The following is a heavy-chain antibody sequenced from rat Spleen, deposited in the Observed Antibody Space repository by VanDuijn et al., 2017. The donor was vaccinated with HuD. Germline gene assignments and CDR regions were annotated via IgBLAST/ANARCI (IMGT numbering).Heavy chain of an antibody. D-gene: IGHD1-7*01. V-gene: IGHV5-31*01. CDR1: GFTFSIYW. Sequence: EVQLVESGGGLVQPGRSLKLSCIASGFTFSIYWMTWIRQTPGKGLEWVASITNTGDSTYYPDSVQGRFTISRDNAKSSLYLQMNSLKSEDTATYYCARPQDLGMTEYYFDYWGQGVMVTVSS. J-gene: IGHJ2*01. CDR2: ITNTGDST. CDR3: ARPQDLGMTEYYFDY.